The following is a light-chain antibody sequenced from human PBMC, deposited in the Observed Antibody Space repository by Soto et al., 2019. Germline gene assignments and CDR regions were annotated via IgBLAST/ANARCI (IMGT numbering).Light chain of an antibody. CDR1: SSDVGGYNY. J-gene: IGLJ1*01. CDR3: CSFAGNYIYV. CDR2: DVS. V-gene: IGLV2-11*01. Sequence: QSALTQPRSVSGSPGQSVTISCTGTSSDVGGYNYVSWYLQHPGKAPKVMIYDVSKRPSGVPDRFSGSKSGNTASLTISGLQSDDEADYYCCSFAGNYIYVFGTGTKV.